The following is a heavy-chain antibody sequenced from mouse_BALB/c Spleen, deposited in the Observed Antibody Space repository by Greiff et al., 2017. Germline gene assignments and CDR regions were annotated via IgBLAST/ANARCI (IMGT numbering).Heavy chain of an antibody. V-gene: IGHV1-9*01. Sequence: QVQLQQSGAELMKPGASVKISCKATGYTFSSYWIEWVKQRPGHGLEWIGEILPGSGSTNYNEKFKGKATFTADTSSNTAYMQLSSLTSEDSAVYYCARYERNYRYFDYWGQGTTLTVSS. CDR3: ARYERNYRYFDY. CDR1: GYTFSSYW. J-gene: IGHJ2*01. D-gene: IGHD2-14*01. CDR2: ILPGSGST.